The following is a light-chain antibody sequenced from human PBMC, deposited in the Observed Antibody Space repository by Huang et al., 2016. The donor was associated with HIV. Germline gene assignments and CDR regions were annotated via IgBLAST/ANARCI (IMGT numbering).Light chain of an antibody. CDR2: AAS. CDR3: LQDYNYTFT. V-gene: IGKV1-6*01. CDR1: QGIRND. Sequence: AIQMTQSPSSLSASVGDRVTITCRASQGIRNDLGWYQHKPGKAPKLLIYAASSLQSGVPSRFSGSGSGTDFTLTISSLQPEDFATYYCLQDYNYTFTFGPGTKVDIK. J-gene: IGKJ3*01.